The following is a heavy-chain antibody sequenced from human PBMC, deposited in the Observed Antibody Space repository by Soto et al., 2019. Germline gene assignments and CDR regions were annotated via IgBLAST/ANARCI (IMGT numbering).Heavy chain of an antibody. CDR3: PRGAGTILAPLP. J-gene: IGHJ5*02. D-gene: IGHD2-2*01. CDR1: GDTFTGYV. Sequence: ASLNVSCKASGDTFTGYVIHWVRQAPGEGLDWVGYINPNSGVTKYATRFLGRVTITRDTSIRTAYMDLNKLRSEDTAVYFCPRGAGTILAPLPWGPGTLVTVSS. V-gene: IGHV1-2*02. CDR2: INPNSGVT.